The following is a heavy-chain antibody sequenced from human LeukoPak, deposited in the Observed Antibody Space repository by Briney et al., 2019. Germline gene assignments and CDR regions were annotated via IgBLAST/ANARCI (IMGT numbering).Heavy chain of an antibody. Sequence: GGSLRLSCATSGFTFRKNWMAWVRQALGRWPEWVANIKEDGREQFYADSVKGRFTISRDNAKSSVYMQMNSLRVEDTAIYYCVRDGVSFDYWGLGTLVTVSS. D-gene: IGHD3-16*01. CDR2: IKEDGREQ. CDR3: VRDGVSFDY. CDR1: GFTFRKNW. J-gene: IGHJ4*02. V-gene: IGHV3-7*01.